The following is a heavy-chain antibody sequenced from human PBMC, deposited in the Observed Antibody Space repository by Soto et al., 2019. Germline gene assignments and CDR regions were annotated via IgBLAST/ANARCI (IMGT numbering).Heavy chain of an antibody. Sequence: PSETLSLTCAVCGGSISSSNWWSWVRQPQGKGLEWSGEIYHSGSTNYNPSLKRRVTISVDKSKHQFSLKLSSVTATDTAVYYSTRSPDSSGYYPRKYYYGMDGWGQGITVTASS. J-gene: IGHJ6*02. CDR3: TRSPDSSGYYPRKYYYGMDG. D-gene: IGHD3-22*01. CDR2: IYHSGST. V-gene: IGHV4-4*02. CDR1: GGSISSSNW.